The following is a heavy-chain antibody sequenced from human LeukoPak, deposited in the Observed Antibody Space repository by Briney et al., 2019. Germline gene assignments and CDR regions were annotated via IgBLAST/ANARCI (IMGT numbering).Heavy chain of an antibody. CDR1: GFTFSSYA. CDR2: ISGSGGST. Sequence: GGSLRLSCAASGFTFSSYAMSWVRQAPGKGLEWVSAISGSGGSTYYADSVKGRFTISRDNSKNTLYLRMNSLRAEDTAVYYCAKDGYSSGWTNWGQGTLVTVSS. V-gene: IGHV3-23*01. CDR3: AKDGYSSGWTN. J-gene: IGHJ4*02. D-gene: IGHD6-19*01.